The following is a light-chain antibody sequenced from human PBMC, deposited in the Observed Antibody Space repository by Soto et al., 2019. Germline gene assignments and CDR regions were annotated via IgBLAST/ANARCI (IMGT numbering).Light chain of an antibody. J-gene: IGLJ1*01. CDR2: GNS. Sequence: QSVVTQPPSVSGAPGQRVTISCTGSSSNIGAGYDVHWYQQLPGTAPKLLIYGNSNRPSGVPDRFSGSKSGTSASLVITGLQAEDEADYYCQSYDSSLSSYVFGTGTKLTVL. CDR1: SSNIGAGYD. CDR3: QSYDSSLSSYV. V-gene: IGLV1-40*01.